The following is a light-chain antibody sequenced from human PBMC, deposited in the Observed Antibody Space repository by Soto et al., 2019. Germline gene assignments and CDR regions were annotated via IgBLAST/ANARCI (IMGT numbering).Light chain of an antibody. CDR2: GAT. Sequence: DIQMTQSPSSLSASVGDRVTITCRASQNIAIYLNWYQQKAGKAPNLLIFGATSLRSGVPSRFSASGSGTDFTLTISSLQPEDFGTYYCQRSYRSLPTFGPGTKVEI. CDR3: QRSYRSLPT. V-gene: IGKV1-39*01. J-gene: IGKJ3*01. CDR1: QNIAIY.